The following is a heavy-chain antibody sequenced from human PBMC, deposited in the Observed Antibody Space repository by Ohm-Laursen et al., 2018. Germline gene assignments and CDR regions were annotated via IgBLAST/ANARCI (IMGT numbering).Heavy chain of an antibody. CDR3: ARQFASGRFYFDY. V-gene: IGHV3-23*01. J-gene: IGHJ4*02. D-gene: IGHD3-10*01. CDR1: GFTFSSYA. CDR2: ASATGIST. Sequence: SLRLSCAASGFTFSSYAMAWVRRAPGKGLEWVSTASATGISTYYAGSVKGRFTISRDNSKNTLYLQMDILRADDTAIYYCARQFASGRFYFDYWGQGTRVTVSS.